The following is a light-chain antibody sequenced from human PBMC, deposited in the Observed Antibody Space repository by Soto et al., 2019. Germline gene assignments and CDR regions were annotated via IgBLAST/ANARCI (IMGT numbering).Light chain of an antibody. V-gene: IGKV3-20*01. J-gene: IGKJ3*01. CDR2: GAS. Sequence: EIVLTQSPGTLSLSREERATLACRASQSVRNSYLAWYQQKPGQAPRLLIYGASTRATGIPDRFSGSGSGTDFTLTISRLEPEDFAVHYCQQYGSSPRFTVGPGTKVDIK. CDR1: QSVRNSY. CDR3: QQYGSSPRFT.